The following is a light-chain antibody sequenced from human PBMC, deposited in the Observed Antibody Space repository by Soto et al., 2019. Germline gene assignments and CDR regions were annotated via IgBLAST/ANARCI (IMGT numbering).Light chain of an antibody. CDR2: EVS. CDR3: SSYTSSSTVV. J-gene: IGLJ2*01. V-gene: IGLV2-14*01. CDR1: SSDVGGYNY. Sequence: QSALTQPASVSGSPGQSITISCTGTSSDVGGYNYVSWYQQHPGKATKLMIYEVSNRPSGASNRFSGSKSGNTASLTISGLQAEDEADYYCSSYTSSSTVVFGGGTQLTVL.